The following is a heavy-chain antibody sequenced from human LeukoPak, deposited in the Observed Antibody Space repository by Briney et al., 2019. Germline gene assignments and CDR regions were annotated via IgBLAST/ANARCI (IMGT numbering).Heavy chain of an antibody. D-gene: IGHD6-19*01. CDR1: GYTFTGYY. CDR3: ARDSRIAVTGLEAFDI. V-gene: IGHV1-46*01. J-gene: IGHJ3*02. CDR2: INPSGGST. Sequence: ASVKVSCKASGYTFTGYYMHWVRQAPGQGLEWMGWINPSGGSTSYAQKFQGRVTMTRDTSTSTVYMDLSSLRSEDTAVYYCARDSRIAVTGLEAFDIWGQGTMVTVSS.